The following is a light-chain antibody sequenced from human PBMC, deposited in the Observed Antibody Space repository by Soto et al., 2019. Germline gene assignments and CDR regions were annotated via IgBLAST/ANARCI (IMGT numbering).Light chain of an antibody. V-gene: IGLV2-14*01. J-gene: IGLJ1*01. CDR2: DVS. CDR1: SSDVGGYNY. Sequence: QSVLTQPASVSGAPGQSITISCTGTSSDVGGYNYVSWYQQHPAKAPKLMIYDVSNRPAGVSNRFSGSKSGNTASLTISGLQAEDEDDYYCSSYTSSSTLYGFGTGTKVTV. CDR3: SSYTSSSTLYG.